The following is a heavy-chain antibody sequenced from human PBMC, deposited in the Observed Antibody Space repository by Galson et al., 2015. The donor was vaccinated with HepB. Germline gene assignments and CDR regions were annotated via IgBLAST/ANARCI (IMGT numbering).Heavy chain of an antibody. J-gene: IGHJ4*02. CDR1: GFTFSSYA. Sequence: SLRLSCAASGFTFSSYAMSWVRQAPGKGLEWVSAISGSGGSTYYADSVKGRFTISRDNSKNTLYLQMNSLRAEDTAVYYCAKEPFTSYGSGSYHDYWGQGTLVTVSS. CDR3: AKEPFTSYGSGSYHDY. V-gene: IGHV3-23*01. CDR2: ISGSGGST. D-gene: IGHD3-10*01.